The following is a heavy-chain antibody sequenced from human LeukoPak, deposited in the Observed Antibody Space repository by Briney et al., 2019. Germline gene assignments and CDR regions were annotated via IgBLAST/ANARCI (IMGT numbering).Heavy chain of an antibody. CDR3: ASQPQRVLGFDY. J-gene: IGHJ4*02. D-gene: IGHD1-14*01. Sequence: PGGSLRLSCAVSGFTFITYSMHWVRQAPGKGLGWVAVISYDGTTKYYADSVKGRFTISRDNSKNTLYLQMNSLRAEDTAVYYCASQPQRVLGFDYWGQGTLVTVSS. V-gene: IGHV3-30*14. CDR1: GFTFITYS. CDR2: ISYDGTTK.